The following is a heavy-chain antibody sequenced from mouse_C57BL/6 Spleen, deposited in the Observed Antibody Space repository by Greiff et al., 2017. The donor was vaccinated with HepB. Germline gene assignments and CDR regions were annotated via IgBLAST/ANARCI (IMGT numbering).Heavy chain of an antibody. Sequence: VQLQQSGPELVKPGASVKISCKASGYTFTDYYMNWVKQSHGKSLEWIGDINPNNGGTSYNQKFKGKATLTVDKSSSTAYMELRSLTSEDSAVYYCARGNWDGAWFAYWGQGTLVTVSA. CDR2: INPNNGGT. J-gene: IGHJ3*01. V-gene: IGHV1-26*01. CDR3: ARGNWDGAWFAY. D-gene: IGHD4-1*01. CDR1: GYTFTDYY.